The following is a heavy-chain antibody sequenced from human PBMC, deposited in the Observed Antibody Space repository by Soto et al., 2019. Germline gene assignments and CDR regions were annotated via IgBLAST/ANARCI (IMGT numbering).Heavy chain of an antibody. CDR3: ATVWFGEFPFDY. D-gene: IGHD3-10*01. J-gene: IGHJ4*02. CDR1: GYTFTTYG. CDR2: ISAYNGNT. Sequence: GASVKVSCKASGYTFTTYGISWVRQAPGQGLEWMGWISAYNGNTNYAQKLQGRVTMTTDTSTSTAYMELRSLRSDDTAVYYCATVWFGEFPFDYWGQGTLVTVSS. V-gene: IGHV1-18*01.